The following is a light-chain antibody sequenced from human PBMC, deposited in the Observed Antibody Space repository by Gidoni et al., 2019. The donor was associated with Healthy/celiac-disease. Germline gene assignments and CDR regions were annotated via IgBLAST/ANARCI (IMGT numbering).Light chain of an antibody. V-gene: IGKV3-11*01. CDR3: QQRSNWPPLT. Sequence: DIVLTHSPATLSLSPGERATLSSRASQSVSSYLAWYQQKPGQAPRLLIYDASNRVTGIPARFSGSGSGTDFTLTISSLEPEDFAVYYCQQRSNWPPLTFGGGTKVEIK. CDR1: QSVSSY. J-gene: IGKJ4*01. CDR2: DAS.